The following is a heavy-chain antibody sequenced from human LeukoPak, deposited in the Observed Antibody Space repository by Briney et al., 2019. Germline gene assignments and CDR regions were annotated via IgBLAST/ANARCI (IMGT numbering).Heavy chain of an antibody. CDR2: IKQDGSET. CDR3: ARDRDSRWDFDL. J-gene: IGHJ2*01. D-gene: IGHD3-22*01. V-gene: IGHV3-7*01. Sequence: GGSLRLSCAASGFTSSTYWMSGVRQAPGKGLEWVASIKQDGSETYYVDSVKGRFTLSRDNAKNSLYPQMNSLRADDTAVYYCARDRDSRWDFDLWGRGTLVTVSS. CDR1: GFTSSTYW.